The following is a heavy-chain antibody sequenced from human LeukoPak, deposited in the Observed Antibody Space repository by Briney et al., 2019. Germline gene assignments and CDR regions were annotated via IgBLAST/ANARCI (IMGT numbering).Heavy chain of an antibody. Sequence: GGSLRLSCAASGFTFSSFGMNWVRQAPGKGLEWVSYISSSGNTIYYTDSVKGRFTISRDNAKNSLYLQMKSLRAEDTAVYYCARDSMGVSFFDYWGQGTLVAVSS. J-gene: IGHJ4*02. CDR3: ARDSMGVSFFDY. CDR2: ISSSGNTI. V-gene: IGHV3-48*03. D-gene: IGHD2/OR15-2a*01. CDR1: GFTFSSFG.